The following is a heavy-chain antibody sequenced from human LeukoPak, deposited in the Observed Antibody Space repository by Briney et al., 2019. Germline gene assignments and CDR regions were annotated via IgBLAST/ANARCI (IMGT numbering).Heavy chain of an antibody. CDR3: ARDSTRDFDY. J-gene: IGHJ4*02. V-gene: IGHV3-21*01. CDR1: GFTFSSYS. Sequence: GGSLRLSCAASGFTFSSYSMNWVRQAPGKGLEWVSSISSSSSYIYYADSVKGRFTIPRDNAKNSLYLQMNSLRAEDTAVYYCARDSTRDFDYWGQGTLVTVSS. CDR2: ISSSSSYI.